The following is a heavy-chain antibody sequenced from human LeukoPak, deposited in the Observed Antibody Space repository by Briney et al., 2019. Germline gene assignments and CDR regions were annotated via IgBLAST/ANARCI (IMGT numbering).Heavy chain of an antibody. CDR2: IYHSGST. V-gene: IGHV4-38-2*02. CDR1: GYSISSGYY. Sequence: PSETLSLTCTVSGYSISSGYYWGWIRQPPGKGLEWIGSIYHSGSTYYNPSLKSRVTISVDTSKNQFSLKLSSVTAADTAVYYCARHAPPGEGNWFDPWGQGTLVTVSS. D-gene: IGHD3-10*01. J-gene: IGHJ5*02. CDR3: ARHAPPGEGNWFDP.